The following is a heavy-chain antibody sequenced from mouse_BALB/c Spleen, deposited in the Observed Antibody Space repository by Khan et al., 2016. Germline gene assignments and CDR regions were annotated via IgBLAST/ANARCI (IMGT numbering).Heavy chain of an antibody. CDR1: GFTFSDYY. D-gene: IGHD2-14*01. CDR2: ISDGGSYT. J-gene: IGHJ3*01. V-gene: IGHV5-4*02. CDR3: ARDDRWFAY. Sequence: EVELVESGGGLVKPGGSLKLSCAASGFTFSDYYMYWVRQTPEKRLEWVATISDGGSYTYCPDSVKGRFTISRDNAKNNLYLQMSSLKSEDTAMYYCARDDRWFAYWGQGTLVTVTA.